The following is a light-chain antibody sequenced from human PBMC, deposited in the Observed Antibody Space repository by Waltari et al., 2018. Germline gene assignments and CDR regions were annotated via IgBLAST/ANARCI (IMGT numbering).Light chain of an antibody. Sequence: DIVMTQSPDSLAVSLGERATINCKSSQSVLYSSNNKNYLAWYQQKPGQPPKLLIYWASTRESGVPDRFSGSGSGTDFTLTIGSLQAEDVAVYYCQQYYSTPPRTFGQGTKVEIK. CDR2: WAS. V-gene: IGKV4-1*01. CDR1: QSVLYSSNNKNY. J-gene: IGKJ1*01. CDR3: QQYYSTPPRT.